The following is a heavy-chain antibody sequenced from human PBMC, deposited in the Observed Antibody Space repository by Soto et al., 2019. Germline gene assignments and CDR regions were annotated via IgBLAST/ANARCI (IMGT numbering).Heavy chain of an antibody. J-gene: IGHJ5*02. D-gene: IGHD4-17*01. CDR2: ISSSSSTI. CDR3: ERETYGDYLNWFDP. CDR1: GFTFSSYS. V-gene: IGHV3-48*02. Sequence: EVQLVESGGGLVQPGGSLRLSCAASGFTFSSYSMNWVRQAPGKGLEWVSYISSSSSTIYYADSVKGRFTISRDNAKNSLYLQMNSLRDEDTAVYYCERETYGDYLNWFDPWGQGTLVTVSS.